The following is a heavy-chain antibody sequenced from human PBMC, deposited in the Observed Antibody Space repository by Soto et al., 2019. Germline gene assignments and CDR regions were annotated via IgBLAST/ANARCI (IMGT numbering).Heavy chain of an antibody. Sequence: EVQLVESGGGLVQPGGSLRLSCAASGFTFSSHWMHWVRQAPGKGLVWVSRINSDGSSTSYADSVKGRFTISRDNAKNTLYLHMNSLRAEDTAVYYCARESLRSSGWYYFDYWGQGTLVTVSS. J-gene: IGHJ4*02. CDR2: INSDGSST. D-gene: IGHD6-19*01. CDR1: GFTFSSHW. V-gene: IGHV3-74*01. CDR3: ARESLRSSGWYYFDY.